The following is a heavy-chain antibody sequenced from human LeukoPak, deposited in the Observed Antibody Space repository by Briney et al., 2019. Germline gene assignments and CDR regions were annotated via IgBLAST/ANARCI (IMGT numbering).Heavy chain of an antibody. J-gene: IGHJ4*02. CDR2: ISSNGSTI. CDR1: GFTFSDYY. V-gene: IGHV3-11*01. D-gene: IGHD3-3*01. Sequence: GGSLRLSCAASGFTFSDYYMSWIRQAPGKGLEWVSYISSNGSTIYYADSVKGRFTISRDNAKNSLYLQMNSLRAEDTAVYYCARDSMKYYDFWSGRFDHWGQGTLVTVSS. CDR3: ARDSMKYYDFWSGRFDH.